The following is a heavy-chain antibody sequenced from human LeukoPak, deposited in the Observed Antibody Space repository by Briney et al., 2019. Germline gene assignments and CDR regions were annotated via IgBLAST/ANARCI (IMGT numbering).Heavy chain of an antibody. CDR3: ARDTDYFDY. V-gene: IGHV4-61*02. CDR2: IYTSGST. CDR1: GGSISSGSYY. J-gene: IGHJ4*02. Sequence: SETLSLTCTVSGGSISSGSYYWSWIRQPAGKGLEWIGRIYTSGSTNYDPSLKSRVTISVDTSKNQFSLKLSSVTAADSAVYYCARDTDYFDYWGQGTLVTVSS.